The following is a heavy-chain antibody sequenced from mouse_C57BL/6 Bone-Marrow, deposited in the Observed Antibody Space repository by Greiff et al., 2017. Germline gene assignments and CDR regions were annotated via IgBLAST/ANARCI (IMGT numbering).Heavy chain of an antibody. D-gene: IGHD2-14*01. CDR2: ISDGGSYT. J-gene: IGHJ3*01. CDR1: GFTFSSYA. V-gene: IGHV5-4*01. CDR3: ARDDYCRNEFAY. Sequence: EVKLQESGGGLVRPGGSLKLSCAASGFTFSSYAMSWVRQTPEKRLEWVATISDGGSYTYYPDNVKGRFTISRDNAKNNLYLQVSHLKSEDTAMYYCARDDYCRNEFAYWGQGPLVTVSA.